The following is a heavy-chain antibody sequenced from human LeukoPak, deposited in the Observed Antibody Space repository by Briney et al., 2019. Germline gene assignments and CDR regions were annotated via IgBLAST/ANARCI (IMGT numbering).Heavy chain of an antibody. J-gene: IGHJ4*02. CDR2: IYHSGST. D-gene: IGHD2-15*01. Sequence: SESLSLTCTVSGGSISSSSYYWGWIRQPPGKRLEWIGIIYHSGSTYYNPSLKSRVNISVDTSNKQFSLKMTSVTAADTAVYYCARAPPQGTHCNGGSCYSSWEYYFDYWDQGTLVTVSS. CDR3: ARAPPQGTHCNGGSCYSSWEYYFDY. V-gene: IGHV4-39*07. CDR1: GGSISSSSYY.